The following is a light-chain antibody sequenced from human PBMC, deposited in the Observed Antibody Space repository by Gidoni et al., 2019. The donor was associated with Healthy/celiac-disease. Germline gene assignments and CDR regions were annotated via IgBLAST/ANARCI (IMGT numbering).Light chain of an antibody. CDR3: QQYGT. Sequence: DIQMTQSPSTLSASLGDRVTITCRASQSISSWLAWYQQKPGKAPKLLIYDASSLESGVPSRFSGSGSGTEFTLTISSLQPDDSATYYCQQYGTFGQGTKVEIK. CDR1: QSISSW. V-gene: IGKV1-5*01. J-gene: IGKJ1*01. CDR2: DAS.